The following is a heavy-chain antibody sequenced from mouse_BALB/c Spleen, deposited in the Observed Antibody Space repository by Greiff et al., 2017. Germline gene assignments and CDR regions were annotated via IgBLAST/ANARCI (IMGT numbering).Heavy chain of an antibody. J-gene: IGHJ3*01. CDR1: GYSITSDYA. D-gene: IGHD2-4*01. CDR2: ISYSGST. CDR3: ARGYDYDPLAY. V-gene: IGHV3-2*02. Sequence: ESGPGLVKPSQSLSLTCTVTGYSITSDYAWNWIRQFPGNKLEWMGYISYSGSTSYNPSLKSRISITRDTSKNQFFLQLNSVTTEDTATYYCARGYDYDPLAYGGQGTLVTVSA.